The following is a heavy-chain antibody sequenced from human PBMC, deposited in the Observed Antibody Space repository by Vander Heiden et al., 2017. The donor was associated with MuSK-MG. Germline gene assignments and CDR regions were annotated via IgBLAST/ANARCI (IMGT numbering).Heavy chain of an antibody. J-gene: IGHJ6*02. CDR2: INPNSGGT. CDR1: GYTFTGYL. D-gene: IGHD2-15*01. CDR3: ARVRGPGDIVVVVAADYGMDV. V-gene: IGHV1-2*02. Sequence: QLVQPGAEVKKPGASVHVSCKASGYTFTGYLLHCVRQAPGQGLEWMGWINPNSGGTNYAQKFQGRVTMTRDTSISTAYMELSRLRSDDTAVYYCARVRGPGDIVVVVAADYGMDVWGQGTTVTVSS.